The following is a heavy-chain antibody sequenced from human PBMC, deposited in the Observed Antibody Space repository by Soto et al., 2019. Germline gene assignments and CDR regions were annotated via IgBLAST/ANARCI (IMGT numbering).Heavy chain of an antibody. V-gene: IGHV1-18*01. D-gene: IGHD3-9*01. Sequence: QVQLVQSGGEMKKPGASVKVSCKASGCTFTNFGISWVRQAPGQGPEWVGWISAYNDERNYAQKFRGRVIMTTDTSTSTAYMELRTLTSDDTAVYYCARDYDIWGEDWFDPWGQGTLVTVSS. CDR1: GCTFTNFG. CDR3: ARDYDIWGEDWFDP. J-gene: IGHJ5*02. CDR2: ISAYNDER.